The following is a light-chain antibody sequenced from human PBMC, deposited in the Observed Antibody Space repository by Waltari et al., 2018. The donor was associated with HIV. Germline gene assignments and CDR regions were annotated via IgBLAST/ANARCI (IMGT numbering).Light chain of an antibody. CDR1: QSITIY. Sequence: DIQMTQSPSSLSASVGDRVTITCRASQSITIYLNWYQQKPGKAPKLLMYAASRLQSGVPLRFSGSGSGTDFSLTISGLQREDFATYYCLQANSFPYTFGQGTKLEIK. V-gene: IGKV1-39*01. CDR3: LQANSFPYT. J-gene: IGKJ2*01. CDR2: AAS.